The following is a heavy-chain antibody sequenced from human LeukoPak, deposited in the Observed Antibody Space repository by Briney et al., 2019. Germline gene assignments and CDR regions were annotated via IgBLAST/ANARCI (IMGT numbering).Heavy chain of an antibody. D-gene: IGHD5-24*01. CDR3: ARIRGDGSTFEY. CDR1: GFTSSSYW. Sequence: PGGSLRLSCAASGFTSSSYWMSWVRQAPGKELEWVANIQQGGSARYYMDSVKGRFTISRDDAKSSLYLQMNSLRAEDTAVYFCARIRGDGSTFEYWGQGTLVTVSS. CDR2: IQQGGSAR. J-gene: IGHJ4*02. V-gene: IGHV3-7*01.